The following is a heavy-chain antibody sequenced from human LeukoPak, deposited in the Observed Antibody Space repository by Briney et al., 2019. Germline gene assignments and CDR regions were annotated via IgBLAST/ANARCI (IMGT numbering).Heavy chain of an antibody. CDR1: GFTFSSYS. D-gene: IGHD1-26*01. CDR3: ARDIYGGAKGY. Sequence: SGGSLRLSCAASGFTFSSYSMNWVRQGPGKGLECVSVISNDGDTYYADSVKGRFTISRDNSKNTLYLQMSSLRAEDTAVYYCARDIYGGAKGYWGQGTLVTVSS. J-gene: IGHJ4*02. V-gene: IGHV3-53*01. CDR2: ISNDGDT.